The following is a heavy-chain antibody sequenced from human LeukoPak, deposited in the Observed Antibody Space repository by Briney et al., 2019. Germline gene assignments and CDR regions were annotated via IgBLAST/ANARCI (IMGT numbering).Heavy chain of an antibody. CDR2: IYTSGNT. CDR1: GGSISSYY. J-gene: IGHJ4*02. Sequence: SETLSLTCTVSGGSISSYYWSWIRQPAGKGLEWIGRIYTSGNTNYNPSLKNRVTMSVDTSKSQFSLKLSSVTAADTAVYYCARETGSSRPLDYWGQGTLVTVSS. V-gene: IGHV4-4*07. CDR3: ARETGSSRPLDY. D-gene: IGHD6-13*01.